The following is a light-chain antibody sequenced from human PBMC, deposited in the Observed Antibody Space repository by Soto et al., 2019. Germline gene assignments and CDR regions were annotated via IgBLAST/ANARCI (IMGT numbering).Light chain of an antibody. Sequence: EKVMTQSPATLSVSPGERATLSCRASQSVSINLAWYQQKPGQAPRLLIYDASTRATAIPARFSGSGSGTEFTLTISSLHSEDFAVYYCKRYNNWPLTLGGGTKV. CDR3: KRYNNWPLT. CDR2: DAS. CDR1: QSVSIN. V-gene: IGKV3-15*01. J-gene: IGKJ4*01.